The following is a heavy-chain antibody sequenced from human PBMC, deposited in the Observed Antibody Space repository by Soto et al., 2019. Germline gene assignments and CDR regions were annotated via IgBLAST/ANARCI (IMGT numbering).Heavy chain of an antibody. CDR3: ARGWGYDSNDYYYAY. J-gene: IGHJ4*02. V-gene: IGHV1-69*13. CDR1: GGTFSRHA. Sequence: SVKVSCKASGGTFSRHAISWVRQAPGQGLEWMGGIIPIFGTANHAQKFQGRVTIIADESTSTVYMELSSLRSEDTAMYYCARGWGYDSNDYYYAYWGQGTLVTVSA. D-gene: IGHD3-22*01. CDR2: IIPIFGTA.